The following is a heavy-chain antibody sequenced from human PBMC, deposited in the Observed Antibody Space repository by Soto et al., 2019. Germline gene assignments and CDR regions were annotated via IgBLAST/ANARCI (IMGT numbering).Heavy chain of an antibody. CDR3: ARGRGRDYYDSSGYRDAFDI. V-gene: IGHV3-53*01. J-gene: IGHJ3*02. CDR2: IYSGGST. CDR1: GFAVSSNY. D-gene: IGHD3-22*01. Sequence: PGGSLRLSCAASGFAVSSNYMSWVRQAPGKGLEWVSVIYSGGSTYYADSVKGRFTIPRDNSKNTLYLQMNSLRAEDTAVYYCARGRGRDYYDSSGYRDAFDIWGQGTMVTVSS.